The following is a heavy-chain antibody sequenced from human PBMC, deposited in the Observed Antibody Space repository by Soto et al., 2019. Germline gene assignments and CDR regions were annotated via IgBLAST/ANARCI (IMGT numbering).Heavy chain of an antibody. V-gene: IGHV4-30-2*01. CDR1: GGSISSSDYC. CDR2: IYHTGST. CDR3: ARFRSSGWYGGY. D-gene: IGHD6-19*01. Sequence: QLQLQESGSGLVKPSQTLSLTCAVSGGSISSSDYCWSWIRQPPGKGLEWIGYIYHTGSTYYNPSLKSRVTISVDRSKNQFSLKLSSVTAADTAVYYCARFRSSGWYGGYWGQGTLVTVSS. J-gene: IGHJ4*02.